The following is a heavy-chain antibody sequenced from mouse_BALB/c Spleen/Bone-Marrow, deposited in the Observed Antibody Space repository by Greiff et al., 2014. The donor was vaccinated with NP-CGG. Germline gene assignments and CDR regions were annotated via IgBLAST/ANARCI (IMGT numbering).Heavy chain of an antibody. J-gene: IGHJ3*01. CDR1: GYTFSSYW. CDR3: ARDWDPFAY. V-gene: IGHV1-9*01. D-gene: IGHD4-1*01. Sequence: VQLQQSGAELMKPGASVKISCKATGYTFSSYWIEWVKQRHGHGLEWIGEILPGSGSTNYNEKFKGKATFTADTSSNTVYMQLSSLTSEDSAVYYCARDWDPFAYWGQGTLVTVSA. CDR2: ILPGSGST.